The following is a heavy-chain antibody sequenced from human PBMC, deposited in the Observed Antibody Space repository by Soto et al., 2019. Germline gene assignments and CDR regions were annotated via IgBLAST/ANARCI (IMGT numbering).Heavy chain of an antibody. CDR1: GYSFSSYS. CDR3: ARVAMASGGPGS. Sequence: GGSLRLSCEASGYSFSSYSMNWVRQVPGKGLEWIAYISSNSGNIYHADSVKGRFTISRDNAKNSLYLEMTNVRVEDTAVYYCARVAMASGGPGSWGQGTLVTVSS. V-gene: IGHV3-48*01. D-gene: IGHD2-8*01. J-gene: IGHJ5*02. CDR2: ISSNSGNI.